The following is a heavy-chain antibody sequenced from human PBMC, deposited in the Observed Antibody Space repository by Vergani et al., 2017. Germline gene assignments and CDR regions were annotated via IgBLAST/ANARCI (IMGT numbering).Heavy chain of an antibody. J-gene: IGHJ3*02. CDR3: ARGEGITMVRGVIDAFDI. CDR1: GGSISSGGYY. D-gene: IGHD3-10*01. CDR2: IYYSGST. V-gene: IGHV4-31*03. Sequence: QVQLQESGPGLVKPSQTLSLTCTVSGGSISSGGYYWSWIRQHPGKGLEWIGYIYYSGSTYSNPSLQSRVTISVDTSKNQFSLKLSSVTAADTAVYYCARGEGITMVRGVIDAFDIWGQGTLVTVSS.